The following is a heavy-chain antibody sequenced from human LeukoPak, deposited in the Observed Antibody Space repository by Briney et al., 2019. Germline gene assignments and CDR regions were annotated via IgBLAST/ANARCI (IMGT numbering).Heavy chain of an antibody. V-gene: IGHV1-18*04. D-gene: IGHD5-24*01. Sequence: ASVKVSCKASGYTFTGYYMHWVRQAPGQGLEWMGWISGYNGKTKYAQKLQDRVTMTTDTSTTTAYMELSSLRSEDTAVYYCARDLTVGMATTYYFDYWGQGTLVTVSS. CDR1: GYTFTGYY. J-gene: IGHJ4*02. CDR3: ARDLTVGMATTYYFDY. CDR2: ISGYNGKT.